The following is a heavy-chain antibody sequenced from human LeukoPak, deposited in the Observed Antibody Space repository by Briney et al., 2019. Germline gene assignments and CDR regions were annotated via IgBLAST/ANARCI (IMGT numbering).Heavy chain of an antibody. CDR1: GFTFSSYA. D-gene: IGHD6-19*01. Sequence: PGGSLRLSCAASGFTFSSYAMHWVRQAPGKGLEWVAVISYDGSNKYYADSVKGRFTISGDNSKNTLYLQMNSLRAEDTAVYYCARDGYSSGWYVGWFDPWGQGTLVTVSS. CDR2: ISYDGSNK. CDR3: ARDGYSSGWYVGWFDP. V-gene: IGHV3-30*04. J-gene: IGHJ5*02.